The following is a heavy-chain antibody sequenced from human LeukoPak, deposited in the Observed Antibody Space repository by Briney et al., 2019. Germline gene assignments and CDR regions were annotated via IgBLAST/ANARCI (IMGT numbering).Heavy chain of an antibody. CDR1: GGSISSGGYY. Sequence: SQTLSLTCTVSGGSISSGGYYWSWLRQHPGKGLEWIGYIYYSGSTYYNPSLKSRVTISVDTSKNQFSLKLSSVTAADTAVYYCARGERWLQSAFDYWGQGTLVTVSS. J-gene: IGHJ4*02. CDR2: IYYSGST. CDR3: ARGERWLQSAFDY. V-gene: IGHV4-31*03. D-gene: IGHD5-24*01.